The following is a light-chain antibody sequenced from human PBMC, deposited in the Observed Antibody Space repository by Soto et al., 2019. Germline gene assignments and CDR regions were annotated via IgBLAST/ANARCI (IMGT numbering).Light chain of an antibody. CDR2: AAS. CDR1: QGIRND. J-gene: IGKJ1*01. Sequence: IQMTQTPSTRSASVGDRVTITCRASQGIRNDLGWYQQKPGKAPKLLIYAASSLQSGVPSRFSGSGSGTDFTLTISSLQPEDFATYYCLQDYNYPWTFGQGTKVDIK. V-gene: IGKV1-6*01. CDR3: LQDYNYPWT.